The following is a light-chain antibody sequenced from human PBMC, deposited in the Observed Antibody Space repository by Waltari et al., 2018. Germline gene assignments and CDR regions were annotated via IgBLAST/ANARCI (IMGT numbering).Light chain of an antibody. CDR2: DVS. J-gene: IGLJ1*01. CDR1: SSDVGGSNF. Sequence: QSALTQPRSVSGSPGQSVTISCPGTSSDVGGSNFVSWYQQHPDKAPKFMIYDVSKRPSGVPDRFSGSKSGNTASLTISGLQAEDEADYYCCSYAAGSLYVFGTGTKVTVL. V-gene: IGLV2-11*01. CDR3: CSYAAGSLYV.